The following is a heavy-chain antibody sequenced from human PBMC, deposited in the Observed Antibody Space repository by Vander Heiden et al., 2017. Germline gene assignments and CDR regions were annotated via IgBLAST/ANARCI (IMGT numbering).Heavy chain of an antibody. CDR1: GFTFSSYG. Sequence: QVQLVESGGGVVQPGRSLRLSCAASGFTFSSYGMHWVRQAPGKGLEWVAVISYDGSNKYYADSVKGRFTISRDNSKNTLYLQMNSLRAEDTAVYYCAKDDNRMVRGVVDYWGQGTLVTVSS. V-gene: IGHV3-30*18. CDR2: ISYDGSNK. D-gene: IGHD3-10*01. CDR3: AKDDNRMVRGVVDY. J-gene: IGHJ4*02.